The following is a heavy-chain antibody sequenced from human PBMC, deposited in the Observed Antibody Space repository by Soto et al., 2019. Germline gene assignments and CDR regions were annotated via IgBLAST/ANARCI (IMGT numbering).Heavy chain of an antibody. CDR3: ARDLALAGNY. Sequence: GVSLRLSCAASGFTFGGSAMHWVRQASGKGLEWVGRIRSKANSYATAYAASVKGRFTISRDNANNSLFLQMNSLRAEDTATYYCARDLALAGNYWGQGVLVTVSS. J-gene: IGHJ4*02. D-gene: IGHD6-19*01. CDR1: GFTFGGSA. CDR2: IRSKANSYAT. V-gene: IGHV3-73*01.